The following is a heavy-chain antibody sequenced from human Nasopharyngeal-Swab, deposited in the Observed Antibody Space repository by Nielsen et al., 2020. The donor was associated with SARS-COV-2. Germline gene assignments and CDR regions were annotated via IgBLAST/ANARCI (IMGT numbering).Heavy chain of an antibody. Sequence: ASVKVSCKTSGYTFTAYYIHWVRQAPGQGLEWMGRINPNSGGTNYAQKFQGRATMTRDTSISTAYMELSRLRSDDTAVYYCARAGTGYSYGLMDDYWGQGTLVTVSS. CDR1: GYTFTAYY. CDR2: INPNSGGT. V-gene: IGHV1-2*06. CDR3: ARAGTGYSYGLMDDY. D-gene: IGHD5-18*01. J-gene: IGHJ4*02.